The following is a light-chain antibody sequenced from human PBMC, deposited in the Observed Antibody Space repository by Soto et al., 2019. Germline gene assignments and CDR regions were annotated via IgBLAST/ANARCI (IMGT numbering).Light chain of an antibody. CDR1: QGISNY. CDR2: AAS. J-gene: IGKJ1*01. CDR3: QKYNNAPRT. Sequence: DLQMTQSPSSLSASVGDTVTITCRASQGISNYLAWYQQKPGQVPNLLIYAASTLQSGVPSRFSGSGSGTDFTLTISSLPPEDFATYYCQKYNNAPRTFGKATTVEI. V-gene: IGKV1-27*01.